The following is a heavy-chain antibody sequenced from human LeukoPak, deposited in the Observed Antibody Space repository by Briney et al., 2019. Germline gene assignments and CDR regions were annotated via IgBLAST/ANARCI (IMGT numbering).Heavy chain of an antibody. CDR2: ISGSGGST. CDR1: GFTFSSYA. J-gene: IGHJ4*02. CDR3: AKIYYERGRDSSSSPFDY. Sequence: PGGSLRLSCAASGFTFSSYAMSWVRQAPGKGLEWVSAISGSGGSTYYADSVKGRFTISRDNSKNTLYLQMNSLRAEDTAVYYCAKIYYERGRDSSSSPFDYWGQGTLVTVSS. V-gene: IGHV3-23*01. D-gene: IGHD6-6*01.